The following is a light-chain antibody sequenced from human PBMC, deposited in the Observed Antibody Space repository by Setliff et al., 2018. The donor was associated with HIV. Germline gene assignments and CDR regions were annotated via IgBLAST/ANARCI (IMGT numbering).Light chain of an antibody. CDR1: SSDIGVYEY. V-gene: IGLV2-14*03. Sequence: SVLTQPASVSGSLGQSITIFCIGTSSDIGVYEYVSWYQQHPGEAPKLIIYEVTNRPSGVSNRFSGSQSGHTASLTISGLQAEDEADYFCSSYRRTNTWVFGGGTKVTVL. CDR3: SSYRRTNTWV. J-gene: IGLJ3*02. CDR2: EVT.